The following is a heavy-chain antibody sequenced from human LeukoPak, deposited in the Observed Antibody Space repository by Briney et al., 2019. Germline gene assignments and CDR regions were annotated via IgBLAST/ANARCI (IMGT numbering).Heavy chain of an antibody. CDR2: ISGSGGST. J-gene: IGHJ4*02. V-gene: IGHV3-23*01. CDR3: ARVDCSGGSCYGQFDY. CDR1: GFSFSTYS. D-gene: IGHD2-15*01. Sequence: GGSLRLSCAASGFSFSTYSMNWVRQAPGKGLEWVSAISGSGGSTYYADSVKGRFTISRDNSKNTLYLQMNSLRSDDTAVYYCARVDCSGGSCYGQFDYWGQGTLVTVSS.